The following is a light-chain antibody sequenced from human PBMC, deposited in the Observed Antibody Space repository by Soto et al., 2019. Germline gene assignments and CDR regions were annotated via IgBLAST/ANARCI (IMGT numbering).Light chain of an antibody. V-gene: IGKV3-11*01. J-gene: IGKJ5*01. CDR1: QSVSSA. Sequence: EIVLTQSPGTLSLSPGERATLSCRASQSVSSALAWYLQKPGQAPRLLIYDASTRAAGIPVRFSGSGSGTDFTLTISSLEPEDFAVYYCQQRSNWPAMTPFGQGPRPEIK. CDR2: DAS. CDR3: QQRSNWPAMTP.